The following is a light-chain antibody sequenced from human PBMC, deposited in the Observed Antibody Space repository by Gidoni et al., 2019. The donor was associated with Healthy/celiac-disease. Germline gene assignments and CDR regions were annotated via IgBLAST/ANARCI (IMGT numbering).Light chain of an antibody. CDR2: WAS. J-gene: IGKJ1*01. V-gene: IGKV4-1*01. CDR3: QQYYSTPWT. Sequence: RATINCKSSQSVLYSSNNKNYLAWYQQKPGQPPKLLIYWASTRESGVPDRFSGSGSGTDFTLTISSLQAEDVAVYYCQQYYSTPWTFGQGTKVEIK. CDR1: QSVLYSSNNKNY.